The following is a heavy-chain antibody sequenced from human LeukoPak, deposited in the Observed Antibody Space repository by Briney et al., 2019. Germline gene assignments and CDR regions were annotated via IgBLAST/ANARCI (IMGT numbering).Heavy chain of an antibody. J-gene: IGHJ4*02. CDR3: ARDKAEGPTKFDY. D-gene: IGHD2-2*01. CDR2: IKPDGSEI. V-gene: IGHV3-7*01. CDR1: GFTFSNYW. Sequence: GGSLRLSCAASGFTFSNYWMSWVRQAPGKGLEWVANIKPDGSEIDYVDSVKGRFTISRDNAKNYLYLQMNSLRAEDTAVYYCARDKAEGPTKFDYWGQGTLVTVSS.